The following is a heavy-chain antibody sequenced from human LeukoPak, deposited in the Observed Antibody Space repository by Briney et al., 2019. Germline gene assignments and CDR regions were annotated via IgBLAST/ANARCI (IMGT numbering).Heavy chain of an antibody. CDR1: GFTFSNAW. CDR3: NPEGPLQAPTTVTSKGIDY. J-gene: IGHJ4*02. CDR2: IKSKTDGGTT. V-gene: IGHV3-15*01. D-gene: IGHD4-17*01. Sequence: GGSLRLSCAASGFTFSNAWMSWVRQAPGKGLEWVGRIKSKTDGGTTDYAAPVKGRFTISRDDSKNTLYLQMNSLKTEDTAVYYFNPEGPLQAPTTVTSKGIDYWGQGTLVTVSS.